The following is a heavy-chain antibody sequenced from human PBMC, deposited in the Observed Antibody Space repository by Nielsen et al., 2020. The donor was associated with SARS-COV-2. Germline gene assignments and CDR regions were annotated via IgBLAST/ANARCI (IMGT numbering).Heavy chain of an antibody. J-gene: IGHJ5*02. CDR2: IYYSGST. CDR1: GGSISSYY. V-gene: IGHV4-59*08. D-gene: IGHD3-10*01. Sequence: SETLSLTCTVSGGSISSYYWSWIRQPPGKGLEWIGYIYYSGSTNYIPSLKSRVTISVDTSKNQFSLKLSSVTAADTAVYYCARHGVLWFGELYGWFDPWGQGTLVTVSS. CDR3: ARHGVLWFGELYGWFDP.